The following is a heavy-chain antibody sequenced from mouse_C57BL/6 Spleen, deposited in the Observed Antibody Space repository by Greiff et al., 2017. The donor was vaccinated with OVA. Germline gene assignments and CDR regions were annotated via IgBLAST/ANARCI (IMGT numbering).Heavy chain of an antibody. CDR2: IYPGDGDT. J-gene: IGHJ2*01. CDR3: AIVATTGTVDY. CDR1: GYAFSSYW. V-gene: IGHV1-80*01. Sequence: QVQLQQSGAELVKPGASVKISCKASGYAFSSYWMNWVKQRPGKGLEWIGQIYPGDGDTNYNGKFKGKATLTADKSSSTAYMQLSSLTSEDSAVYFCAIVATTGTVDYWGQGTTLTVSS. D-gene: IGHD4-1*02.